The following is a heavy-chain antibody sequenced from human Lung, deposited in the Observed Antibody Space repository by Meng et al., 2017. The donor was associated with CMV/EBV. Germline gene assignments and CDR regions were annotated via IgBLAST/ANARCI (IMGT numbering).Heavy chain of an antibody. CDR1: GFTFDDYA. CDR3: AKDLTRAGLYCFDY. J-gene: IGHJ4*02. V-gene: IGHV3-43D*03. CDR2: MSWVGGST. Sequence: GESLNIPCAALGFTFDDYAMHWVRQAPGKGLEWVTLMSWVGGSTYYADSVKGRFTISRDNSKDSLYMQMNSLRAEDTAVYYCAKDLTRAGLYCFDYWGQGXLVTVSS. D-gene: IGHD6-13*01.